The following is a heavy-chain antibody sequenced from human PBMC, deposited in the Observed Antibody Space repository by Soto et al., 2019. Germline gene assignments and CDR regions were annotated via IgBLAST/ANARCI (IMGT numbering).Heavy chain of an antibody. CDR3: PRLGGLAPRSNYFAS. CDR2: VYYRGNA. D-gene: IGHD3-16*01. Sequence: SETLSLTCSVSDDSINSDKYYWGWIRQPPGKGLEWIGSVYYRGNAYYNPSLQTRVTISLDKSKSQFSLKLNSVTAADSAVYFCPRLGGLAPRSNYFASWAPGALVPVPS. J-gene: IGHJ4*02. CDR1: DDSINSDKYY. V-gene: IGHV4-39*01.